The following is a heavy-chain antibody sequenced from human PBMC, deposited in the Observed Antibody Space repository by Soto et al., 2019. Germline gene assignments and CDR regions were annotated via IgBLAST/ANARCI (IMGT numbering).Heavy chain of an antibody. CDR3: ARGGVFFFEAPTNPFDY. Sequence: PGGSLRLSCAASGFTFSSYSMNWVRQAPGKGLEWVSYISNSSSTIYYADSVKGRFTISRDNAKNSLYLQMSSLRSEDTAVYYCARGGVFFFEAPTNPFDYWGQGTLVTVSS. CDR1: GFTFSSYS. V-gene: IGHV3-48*01. D-gene: IGHD3-10*01. J-gene: IGHJ4*02. CDR2: ISNSSSTI.